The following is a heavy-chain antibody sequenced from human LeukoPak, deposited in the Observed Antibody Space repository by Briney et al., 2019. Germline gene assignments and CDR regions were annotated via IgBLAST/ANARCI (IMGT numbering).Heavy chain of an antibody. CDR3: ARDVSWGYFDY. D-gene: IGHD6-13*01. CDR2: IKSDGSST. CDR1: GDSW. J-gene: IGHJ4*02. Sequence: GGSLRLSCAGSGDSWMHWVRQVPGKGLVWVSRIKSDGSSTSYADSVKGRFTISNDNAENTLYLQMNSLRAEGTAVYYCARDVSWGYFDYWGQGTLVTVSS. V-gene: IGHV3-74*01.